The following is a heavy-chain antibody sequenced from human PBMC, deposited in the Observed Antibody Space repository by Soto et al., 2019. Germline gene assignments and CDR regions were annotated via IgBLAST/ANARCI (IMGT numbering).Heavy chain of an antibody. CDR3: ARSTKPEYFQH. CDR2: IWYDGSNK. V-gene: IGHV3-33*01. CDR1: GFTFSSYG. J-gene: IGHJ1*01. D-gene: IGHD2-8*01. Sequence: GGSLRLSCAASGFTFSSYGMHWVRQAPGKGLEWVAVIWYDGSNKYYADSVKGRFTISRDNSKNTLYLQMNSLRAEDTAVYYCARSTKPEYFQHWGQGTLVTVSS.